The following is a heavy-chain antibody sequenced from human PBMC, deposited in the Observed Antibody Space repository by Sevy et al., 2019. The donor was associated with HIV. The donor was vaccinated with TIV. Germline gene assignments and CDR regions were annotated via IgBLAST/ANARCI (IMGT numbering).Heavy chain of an antibody. CDR1: GYTFSTYR. D-gene: IGHD2-15*01. J-gene: IGHJ4*02. Sequence: ASVKVSCKVSGYTFSTYRITWVRQAPGQGLEWTGWISPHNGDTNDARKLQGKVSMTTDTSTTTAYMELRGLTSDDTALYYCARAFCSGGRCYSLAYWGQGTLVTVSS. V-gene: IGHV1-18*01. CDR3: ARAFCSGGRCYSLAY. CDR2: ISPHNGDT.